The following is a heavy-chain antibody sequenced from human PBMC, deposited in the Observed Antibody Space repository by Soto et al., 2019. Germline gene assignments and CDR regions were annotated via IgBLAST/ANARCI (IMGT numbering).Heavy chain of an antibody. D-gene: IGHD1-1*01. J-gene: IGHJ3*02. CDR3: AKATATGGGAFDI. CDR1: GFICTIYY. Sequence: PXGSRRLSCAASGFICTIYYMSWVRQVPGKGLAWVSTILVGGSTYYADSVKGRFTISRDRSKNTVFLQMNSLTVGDTAVYYCAKATATGGGAFDICGQGTMVTVSS. V-gene: IGHV3-23*01. CDR2: ILVGGST.